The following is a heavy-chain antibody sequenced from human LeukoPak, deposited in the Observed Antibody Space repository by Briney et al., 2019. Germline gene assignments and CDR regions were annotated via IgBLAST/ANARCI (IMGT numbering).Heavy chain of an antibody. CDR1: GCSTSTGDYY. J-gene: IGHJ5*02. V-gene: IGHV4-61*02. CDR3: ARRPGVLWFGQLLGDNWFDP. CDR2: IYTSGST. D-gene: IGHD3-10*01. Sequence: SQTLSLTCIVSGCSTSTGDYYCSWIRQPAGKGLEWIGRIYTSGSTNYNPSLKSRVTMSVDTSQNQFSLKLSSVNSADTAVDYCARRPGVLWFGQLLGDNWFDPWGQGTLVTVSS.